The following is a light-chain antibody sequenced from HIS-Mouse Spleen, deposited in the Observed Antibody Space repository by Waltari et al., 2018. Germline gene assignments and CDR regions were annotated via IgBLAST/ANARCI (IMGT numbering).Light chain of an antibody. CDR3: YSTDSSGNHRV. Sequence: SYELTQPPSVSVSPGQTARITCSGVAFPKKYAYWYQHKSGQAPVLVIYEDSKRPSGIPERFSGSSSGTMATLTISGAQVEDEADYYCYSTDSSGNHRVFGGGTKLTVL. V-gene: IGLV3-10*01. J-gene: IGLJ2*01. CDR2: EDS. CDR1: AFPKKY.